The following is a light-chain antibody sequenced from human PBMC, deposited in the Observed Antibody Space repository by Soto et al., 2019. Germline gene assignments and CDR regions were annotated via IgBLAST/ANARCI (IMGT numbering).Light chain of an antibody. CDR1: SSDVGGCNY. CDR3: SSYTSSNSNV. V-gene: IGLV2-14*01. CDR2: DVT. Sequence: QSVLTQPASVSGSPGQSITISCTGTSSDVGGCNYVSWYQQHPGKAPKLMIYDVTNRPSGVFRRFSGSKSGNTASLTISGLQAEDEADYYCSSYTSSNSNVFGSGTKLTVL. J-gene: IGLJ1*01.